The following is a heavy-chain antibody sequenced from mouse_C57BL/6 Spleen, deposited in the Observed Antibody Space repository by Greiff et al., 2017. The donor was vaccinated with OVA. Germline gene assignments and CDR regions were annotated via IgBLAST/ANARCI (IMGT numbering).Heavy chain of an antibody. J-gene: IGHJ2*01. Sequence: VQLQQPGAELVKPGASVKLSCKASGYTFTSYWMQWVKQRPGQGLAWIGEIDPSDSHTNYTQKLTGKATLTVETSSRTAYMQLRSLTSEDSAVYDCARTNFDYWGQGTTLTVSS. CDR1: GYTFTSYW. CDR3: ARTNFDY. CDR2: IDPSDSHT. V-gene: IGHV1-50*01.